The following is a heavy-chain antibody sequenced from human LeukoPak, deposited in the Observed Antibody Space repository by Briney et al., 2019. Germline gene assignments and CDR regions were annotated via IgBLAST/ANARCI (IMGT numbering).Heavy chain of an antibody. CDR1: GFTFSSYA. Sequence: GRSLRLSCAASGFTFSSYAMHWVRQAPGKGLEYVSAISSNGGSTYYANSVKGRFTISRDNSKNTLYLQMGSLRAEDMAVYYCARGGVAVAGTYFDYWGQGTLVTVSS. CDR3: ARGGVAVAGTYFDY. CDR2: ISSNGGST. D-gene: IGHD6-19*01. J-gene: IGHJ4*02. V-gene: IGHV3-64*01.